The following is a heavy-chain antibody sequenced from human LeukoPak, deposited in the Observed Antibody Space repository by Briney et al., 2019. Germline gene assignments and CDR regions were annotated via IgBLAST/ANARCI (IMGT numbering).Heavy chain of an antibody. D-gene: IGHD2-15*01. Sequence: GASVKVSCKASGGTFSSYAISWVRQAPGQGLEWMGRIIPILGIANYAQKFQGRVTITADKSTSTAYMELSSLRSEDTAVYYCARGGSKDYSSSPNAFDIWGQGTMVTVSS. CDR1: GGTFSSYA. V-gene: IGHV1-69*04. J-gene: IGHJ3*02. CDR3: ARGGSKDYSSSPNAFDI. CDR2: IIPILGIA.